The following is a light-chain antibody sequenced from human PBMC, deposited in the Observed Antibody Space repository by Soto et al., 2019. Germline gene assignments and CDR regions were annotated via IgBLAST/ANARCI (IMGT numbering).Light chain of an antibody. Sequence: QSVLTQPASVSGSPGQSITISCTGTNSDVGTYNLVSWYQQHPGKAPKIMIYEVNKRPSGVSNRFSGSKSGNTASLTISGLQAGDEADYYCCSYAGTSYVFGTGTKVTVL. V-gene: IGLV2-23*02. J-gene: IGLJ1*01. CDR1: NSDVGTYNL. CDR3: CSYAGTSYV. CDR2: EVN.